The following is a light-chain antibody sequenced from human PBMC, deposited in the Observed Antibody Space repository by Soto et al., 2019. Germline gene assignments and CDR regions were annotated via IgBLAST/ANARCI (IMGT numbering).Light chain of an antibody. CDR3: SSYVLSSPWV. CDR1: SSDVGDYNY. V-gene: IGLV2-14*01. CDR2: EVS. J-gene: IGLJ3*02. Sequence: QSVLTQPASVSGSPGQSITISCTGTSSDVGDYNYVSWYQHHPGKAPKLVIFEVSNRPSRVSSRFSGSKSGNTASLTISELQVEDEADYYCSSYVLSSPWVFGGGTKVTVL.